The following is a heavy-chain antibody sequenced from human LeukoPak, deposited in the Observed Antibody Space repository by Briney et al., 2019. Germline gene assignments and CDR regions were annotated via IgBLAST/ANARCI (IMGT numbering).Heavy chain of an antibody. CDR3: ARVNDYDSGSLYRPIDY. J-gene: IGHJ4*02. V-gene: IGHV3-11*04. D-gene: IGHD3-10*01. CDR1: GFTFSDYY. Sequence: GGSLRLSCAASGFTFSDYYMSWIRQAPGKGLEWVSCISSSGSTIYYADSVKGRFTISRDNAKNSLYLQMNSLRAEDTAVYSCARVNDYDSGSLYRPIDYWGQGTLVTVSS. CDR2: ISSSGSTI.